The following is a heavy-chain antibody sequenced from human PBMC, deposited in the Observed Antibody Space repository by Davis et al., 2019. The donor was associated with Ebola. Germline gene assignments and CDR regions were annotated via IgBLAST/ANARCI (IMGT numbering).Heavy chain of an antibody. V-gene: IGHV3-74*01. CDR2: IKSDGSSA. J-gene: IGHJ4*02. D-gene: IGHD2-15*01. CDR1: GFTFSGHW. CDR3: GSPVVA. Sequence: GESLKISCAASGFTFSGHWMHWVRQALGKGLVWVSQIKSDGSSATYADSVKGRFTISRDNAKNTLYLQMNSLRAEDTAVYYCGSPVVAWGQGTLVTVSS.